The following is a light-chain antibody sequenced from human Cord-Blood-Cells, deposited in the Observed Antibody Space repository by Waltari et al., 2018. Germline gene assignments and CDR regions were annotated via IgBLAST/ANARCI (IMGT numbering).Light chain of an antibody. CDR2: DVS. Sequence: QSALTQPASVSGSPGQSITISCTGTSSDVGGYNYVSWYQQHPGKAPKLMLYDVSNRPSGVSNRFSDSKSGNTASLTISGLQAEDEADYYCSSYTSSSTWVFGGGTKLTVL. V-gene: IGLV2-14*01. CDR1: SSDVGGYNY. CDR3: SSYTSSSTWV. J-gene: IGLJ3*02.